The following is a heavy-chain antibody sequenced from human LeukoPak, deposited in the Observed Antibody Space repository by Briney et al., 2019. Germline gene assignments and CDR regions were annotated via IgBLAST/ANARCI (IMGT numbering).Heavy chain of an antibody. CDR2: VFDSGST. CDR1: GGSFSGYY. D-gene: IGHD6-19*01. J-gene: IGHJ6*03. V-gene: IGHV4-59*01. CDR3: ARGVRPRIAVLLYYYYYYMDV. Sequence: PSETLSLTCAVYGGSFSGYYWSWIRQPPGRGLEWIGNVFDSGSTNYNPSLKSRVTISVDTSKNQFSLKLSSVTAADTAVYYCARGVRPRIAVLLYYYYYYMDVWGKGTTVTVSS.